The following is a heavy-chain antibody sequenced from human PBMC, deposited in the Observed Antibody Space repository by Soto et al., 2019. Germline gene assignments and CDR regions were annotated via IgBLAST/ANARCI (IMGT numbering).Heavy chain of an antibody. Sequence: GASVKVSCKVSGYTLTELSMHWVRQAPGKGLEWMGGFDPEDGETIYAQKFQGRVTMTEDTSTDTAYMELSSLRSEDTAVYYCATDAGPVDFWSGYPIDAFDIWGQGTMVTVSS. CDR1: GYTLTELS. CDR2: FDPEDGET. D-gene: IGHD3-3*01. V-gene: IGHV1-24*01. J-gene: IGHJ3*02. CDR3: ATDAGPVDFWSGYPIDAFDI.